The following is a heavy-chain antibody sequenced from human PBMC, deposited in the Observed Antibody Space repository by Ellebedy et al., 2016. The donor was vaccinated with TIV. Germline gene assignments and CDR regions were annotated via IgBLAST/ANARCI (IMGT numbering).Heavy chain of an antibody. CDR1: GGSISDTDYY. CDR2: IYYSGTT. V-gene: IGHV4-39*01. J-gene: IGHJ3*01. Sequence: SETLSLTCSVSGGSISDTDYYWGWIRRPPGKTLEWIGSIYYSGTTFYNPSLKTPLTISVDTSNNHFSLKVMSVTAADSAVYYCARHNPHDYDEAFDVWGQGTVVIVSS. CDR3: ARHNPHDYDEAFDV. D-gene: IGHD4-17*01.